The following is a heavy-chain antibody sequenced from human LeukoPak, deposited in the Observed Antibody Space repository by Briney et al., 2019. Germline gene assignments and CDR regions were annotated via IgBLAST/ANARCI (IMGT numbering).Heavy chain of an antibody. J-gene: IGHJ6*02. CDR3: ARDHQGSGVTTWYYYYYYYGMDV. D-gene: IGHD4-17*01. V-gene: IGHV3-7*01. CDR1: GFTFSNFW. CDR2: IKQDGSVK. Sequence: GGSLRLSCAASGFTFSNFWMNWVRQAPGKGLEWVANIKQDGSVKHYVDSVKGRFTISRDNSKNSLYLQMNSLRAEDTAVYYCARDHQGSGVTTWYYYYYYYGMDVWGQGTTVTVSS.